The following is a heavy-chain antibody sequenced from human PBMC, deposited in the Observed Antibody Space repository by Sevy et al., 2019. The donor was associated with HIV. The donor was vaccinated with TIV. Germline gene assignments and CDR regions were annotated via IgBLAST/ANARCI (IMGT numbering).Heavy chain of an antibody. CDR1: GFTFGDYA. Sequence: GGSLRLSCTASGFTFGDYAMSWFRQAPGKGLEWVGFIRSKAYGGTTEYAASVKGRFTISRDDSKSIAYLQMNSLKTEDTAVYYCTRLDTAMGYYHYYYMDVWGKGTTVTVSS. CDR2: IRSKAYGGTT. CDR3: TRLDTAMGYYHYYYMDV. V-gene: IGHV3-49*03. D-gene: IGHD5-18*01. J-gene: IGHJ6*03.